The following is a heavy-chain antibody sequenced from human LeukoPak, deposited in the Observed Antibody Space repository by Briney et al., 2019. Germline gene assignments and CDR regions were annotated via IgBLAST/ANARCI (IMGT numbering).Heavy chain of an antibody. J-gene: IGHJ4*02. CDR1: GFSLSTSGLA. D-gene: IGHD5-18*01. CDR2: IYWDDDQ. V-gene: IGHV2-5*02. Sequence: ESGTTLVKPTQTLTLTCTFSGFSLSTSGLAVGWFRQSPGKALERLALIYWDDDQRYSPSLKSRLTITKDTSKNQVVLTMTNMDPVDTATYYCAHRRTRYGYDSWGQGTLVTVSS. CDR3: AHRRTRYGYDS.